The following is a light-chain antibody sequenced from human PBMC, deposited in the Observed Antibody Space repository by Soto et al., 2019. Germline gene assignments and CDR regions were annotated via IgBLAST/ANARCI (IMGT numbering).Light chain of an antibody. CDR1: QSLSDW. V-gene: IGKV1-5*03. CDR2: RSS. Sequence: DIQLTQSPSTLSASVGDRVTITCRASQSLSDWLAWYQQIPGTAPKLLIYRSSSLEAGVPSRFSSSGSGTEFTLTLSSLQPDDFATYYCQQYDTYPLTFGGGTKVEIK. J-gene: IGKJ4*01. CDR3: QQYDTYPLT.